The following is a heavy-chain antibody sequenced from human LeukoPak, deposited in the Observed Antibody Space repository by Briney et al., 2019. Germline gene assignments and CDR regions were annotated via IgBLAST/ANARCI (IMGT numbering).Heavy chain of an antibody. D-gene: IGHD4-17*01. Sequence: GGSLRLSCAASGFTFSSYAMSWVRQAPGKGLEWVSYISSSSSTIYYADSVKGRFTISRDNAKNSLYLQMNSLRGEDTAVYYCARDTRFYGDYTEDWGQGTLVTVSS. V-gene: IGHV3-48*01. CDR2: ISSSSSTI. J-gene: IGHJ4*02. CDR3: ARDTRFYGDYTED. CDR1: GFTFSSYA.